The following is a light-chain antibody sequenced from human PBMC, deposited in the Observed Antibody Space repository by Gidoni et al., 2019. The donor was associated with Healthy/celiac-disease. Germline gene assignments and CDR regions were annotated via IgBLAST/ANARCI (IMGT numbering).Light chain of an antibody. CDR1: SSNIGNHY. CDR3: GTWDSSLSAGGV. Sequence: QKGTISCSGSSSNIGNHYVSWYQQLPGTAPKLLIYDNNKRPSGIPDRFSGSKSGTSATLGIPGLQPGDEADYYCGTWDSSLSAGGVFGGGTKLTVL. V-gene: IGLV1-51*01. CDR2: DNN. J-gene: IGLJ3*02.